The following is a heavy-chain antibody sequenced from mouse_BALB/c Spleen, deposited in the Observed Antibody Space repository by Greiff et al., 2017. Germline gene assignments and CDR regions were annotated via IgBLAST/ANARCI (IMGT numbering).Heavy chain of an antibody. Sequence: EVKVEESGGGLVQPGGSRKLSCAASGFTFSSFGMHWVRQAPEKGLEWVAYISSGSSTIYYADTVKGRFTISRDNPKNTLFLQMTSLRSEDTAMYYCARSGLTAWFAYWGQGTLVTVSA. CDR2: ISSGSSTI. CDR3: ARSGLTAWFAY. V-gene: IGHV5-17*02. D-gene: IGHD2-2*01. CDR1: GFTFSSFG. J-gene: IGHJ3*01.